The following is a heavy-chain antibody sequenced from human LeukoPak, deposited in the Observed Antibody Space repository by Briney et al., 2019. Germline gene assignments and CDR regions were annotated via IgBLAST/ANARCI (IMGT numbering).Heavy chain of an antibody. CDR1: GFTFSSYG. J-gene: IGHJ4*02. V-gene: IGHV3-23*01. CDR3: AKKDDYYDSSGSFDY. CDR2: ISGSGGST. Sequence: GGTLRLSCAASGFTFSSYGMSWVRQAPGKGLEWVSAISGSGGSTYYADSVKGRFTISRDNSKNTLYLQMNSLRAEDTAVYYCAKKDDYYDSSGSFDYWGQGTLVTVSS. D-gene: IGHD3-22*01.